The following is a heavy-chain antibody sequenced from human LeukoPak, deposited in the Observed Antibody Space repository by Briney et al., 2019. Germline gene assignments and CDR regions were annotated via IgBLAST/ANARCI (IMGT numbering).Heavy chain of an antibody. CDR3: ARVNRGYTYGYDAMDV. V-gene: IGHV3-30-3*01. Sequence: GGSLGLSCAASGFTFTDYAVHWVRQAPGKGLEWAAVILYDGNNKYYADSVKDRFSISRDNAKNTLYLQMNSLRAEDTAVYYCARVNRGYTYGYDAMDVWGQGTTVTVSS. D-gene: IGHD5-18*01. CDR2: ILYDGNNK. J-gene: IGHJ6*02. CDR1: GFTFTDYA.